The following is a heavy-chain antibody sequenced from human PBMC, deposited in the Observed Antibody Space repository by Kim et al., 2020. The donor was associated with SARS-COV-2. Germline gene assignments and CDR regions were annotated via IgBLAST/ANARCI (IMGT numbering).Heavy chain of an antibody. V-gene: IGHV3-23*01. CDR3: AKPQYYDFWSGYYNGPNFDY. Sequence: GGSLRLSCAASGFTFSSYAMSWVRQAPGKGLEWVSAISGSGGSTYYADSVKGRFTISRDNSKNTLYLQMNSLRAEDTAVYYCAKPQYYDFWSGYYNGPNFDYWGQGTLVTVSS. D-gene: IGHD3-3*01. J-gene: IGHJ4*02. CDR2: ISGSGGST. CDR1: GFTFSSYA.